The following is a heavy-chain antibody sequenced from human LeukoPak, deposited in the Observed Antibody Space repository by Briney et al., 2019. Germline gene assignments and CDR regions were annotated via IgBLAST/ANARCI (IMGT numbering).Heavy chain of an antibody. Sequence: GGSLRLSCAASGFTFRDYWMNWVRQAPGKGLEWVANIKPDGSEKRYVDSVKGRFTISRDNAKNSLYLQMNSLRAEDTAVYYCARVVGTDEGADYWGQGTLVTVSS. CDR2: IKPDGSEK. D-gene: IGHD1-7*01. CDR3: ARVVGTDEGADY. CDR1: GFTFRDYW. J-gene: IGHJ4*02. V-gene: IGHV3-7*04.